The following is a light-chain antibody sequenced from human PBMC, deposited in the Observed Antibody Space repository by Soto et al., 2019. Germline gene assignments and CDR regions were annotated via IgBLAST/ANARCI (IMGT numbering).Light chain of an antibody. CDR3: QQRKKWPPIT. V-gene: IGKV3-15*01. CDR2: GAS. Sequence: EIVMTQAPATLSVSPGERATLSCRASQNINSNLAWYQQKPGQAPRLLIYGASTRATGIPARFSGSGSGTDFTLTINSLEPEDFAVYYCQQRKKWPPITFGQGTRLEIK. J-gene: IGKJ5*01. CDR1: QNINSN.